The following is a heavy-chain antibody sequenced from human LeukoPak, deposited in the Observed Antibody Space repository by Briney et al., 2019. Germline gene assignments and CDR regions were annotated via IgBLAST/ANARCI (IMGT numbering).Heavy chain of an antibody. D-gene: IGHD3-10*01. CDR1: GYTFTSYY. CDR2: INPSGGST. Sequence: ASVKVSCKASGYTFTSYYMHWVRQAPGQGLEWMGIINPSGGSTDYAQKFQGRVTMTRDTSTNTVYMELSSLRSEDTAVYYCARGPSITMVRGGQWYYYMDVWGKGTTVTISS. CDR3: ARGPSITMVRGGQWYYYMDV. V-gene: IGHV1-46*01. J-gene: IGHJ6*03.